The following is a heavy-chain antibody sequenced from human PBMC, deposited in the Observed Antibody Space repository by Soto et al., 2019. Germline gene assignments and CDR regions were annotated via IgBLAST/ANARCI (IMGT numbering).Heavy chain of an antibody. J-gene: IGHJ4*02. D-gene: IGHD1-7*01. CDR3: TRDGIAGTAFRGYFDY. CDR1: GFTFSDYG. CDR2: IWRDGSEK. Sequence: QVQLVESGGGVVQPGRSLRLSCVASGFTFSDYGMHWVRQPPGKGLEWVAIIWRDGSEKYYADSVKGRFTISRDNSKNTVYLQVNSLRAEDTAVYYCTRDGIAGTAFRGYFDYWGQGTLDTVSS. V-gene: IGHV3-33*01.